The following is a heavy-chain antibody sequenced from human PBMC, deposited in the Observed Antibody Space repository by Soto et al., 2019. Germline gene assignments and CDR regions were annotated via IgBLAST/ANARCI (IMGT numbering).Heavy chain of an antibody. J-gene: IGHJ4*02. CDR2: ISSTTNYI. V-gene: IGHV3-21*06. CDR1: GFTFTRYS. CDR3: ARESEDLTSNFDY. Sequence: EVQLVESGGGLVKPGGSLRLSCAASGFTFTRYSMNWVRQAPGKGLEWVSSISSTTNYIYYGDSMKGRFTISRDNAKNSLYLEMNRLRAEDTAVYYCARESEDLTSNFDYLGQGTLVTVSS.